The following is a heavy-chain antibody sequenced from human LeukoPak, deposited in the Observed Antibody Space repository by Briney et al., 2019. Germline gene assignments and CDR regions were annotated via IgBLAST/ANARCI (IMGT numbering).Heavy chain of an antibody. CDR2: IYYTGST. J-gene: IGHJ6*03. CDR1: GCSISSYY. Sequence: SETLSLTCTISGCSISSYYWSWIRQPPGKGLEWIGYIYYTGSTNHNPSLKSRVTMSVDTSKNQFSLKLSSVTAADTAVYYCASSPVDTAMGDIDSYMDVWGKGTTVTISS. V-gene: IGHV4-59*12. CDR3: ASSPVDTAMGDIDSYMDV. D-gene: IGHD5-18*01.